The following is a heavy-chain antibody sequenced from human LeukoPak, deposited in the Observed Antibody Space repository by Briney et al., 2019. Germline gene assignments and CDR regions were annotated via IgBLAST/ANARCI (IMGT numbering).Heavy chain of an antibody. CDR3: ARDDPGIAAAGGVY. V-gene: IGHV3-21*04. J-gene: IGHJ4*02. D-gene: IGHD6-13*01. Sequence: GGSLRLSCAASGFTFSSYSMNWVRQAPGKGLEWVSSISSSSSYIYYADSVKGRFTISRDNAKNTLYLQMNSLRAEDTAVYYCARDDPGIAAAGGVYWGQGTLVTVSS. CDR2: ISSSSSYI. CDR1: GFTFSSYS.